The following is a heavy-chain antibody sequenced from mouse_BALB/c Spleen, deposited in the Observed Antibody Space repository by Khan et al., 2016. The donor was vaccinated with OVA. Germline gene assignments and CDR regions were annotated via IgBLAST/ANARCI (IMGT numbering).Heavy chain of an antibody. V-gene: IGHV1-77*01. CDR2: ISPGSGDT. CDR1: GYTFTDYY. D-gene: IGHD1-2*01. CDR3: ARRNYFGYTFAY. J-gene: IGHJ3*01. Sequence: QIQLVQSGAELARPGASVKLSCKASGYTFTDYYINWVKLRTGQGLEWIGEISPGSGDTYYNERFKGKATLTADKSSSTAYMQLSHLTSEDSAVYFCARRNYFGYTFAYWGQGKLVTVSA.